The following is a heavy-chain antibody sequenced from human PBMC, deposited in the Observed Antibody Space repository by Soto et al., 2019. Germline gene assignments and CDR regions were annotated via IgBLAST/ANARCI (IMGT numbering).Heavy chain of an antibody. Sequence: QVQLVESGAGVVQPGRSLRLSCAVSGFTLSSHAMHWVRQAPGKGLEWVALILSDGSNKYYADSVKGRFTTSRDNSKNTMYLQMKSLSVEDTAVYYCARDDEGGSDCDLGYWGQGALVTVSS. D-gene: IGHD1-26*01. CDR1: GFTLSSHA. V-gene: IGHV3-30-3*01. CDR3: ARDDEGGSDCDLGY. CDR2: ILSDGSNK. J-gene: IGHJ4*02.